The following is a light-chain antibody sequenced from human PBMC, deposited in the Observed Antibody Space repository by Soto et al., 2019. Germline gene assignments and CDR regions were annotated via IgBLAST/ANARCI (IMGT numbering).Light chain of an antibody. CDR3: QQYENLPT. CDR2: DAS. V-gene: IGKV1-33*01. J-gene: IGKJ5*01. Sequence: DIKMTQSPSSLSASVGDRVTITCQASQNINNYLNWYQQKPGRAPKLLIYDASNLEAGVPSRFRGSGSGTDFTFTISRLQPEDIATYYCQQYENLPTSGQGTRPEIK. CDR1: QNINNY.